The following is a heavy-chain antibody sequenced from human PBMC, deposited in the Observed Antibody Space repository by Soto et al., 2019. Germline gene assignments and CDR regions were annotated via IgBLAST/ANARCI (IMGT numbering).Heavy chain of an antibody. CDR2: IDPSDSYT. Sequence: GESLKISCKGSGNSVTSYWISWVRQMPGKGLEWMGRIDPSDSYTNYSPSFQGHVTISADKSISTAYLRWSSLKASDTAMYYCAREDCSGGSCYSGWFDPWGQGTLVTVSS. CDR3: AREDCSGGSCYSGWFDP. D-gene: IGHD2-15*01. CDR1: GNSVTSYW. J-gene: IGHJ5*02. V-gene: IGHV5-10-1*01.